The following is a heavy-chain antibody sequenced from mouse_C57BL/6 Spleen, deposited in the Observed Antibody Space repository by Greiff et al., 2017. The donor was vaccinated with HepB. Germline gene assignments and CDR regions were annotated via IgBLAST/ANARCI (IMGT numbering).Heavy chain of an antibody. CDR3: AREGDYYGSSYGFAY. CDR1: GYPITSGYY. J-gene: IGHJ3*01. Sequence: EVQLQQSGPGLVKPSQSLSLTCPVTGYPITSGYYWNWIRQFPGNKLEWMGYISYDGSNNYNPSLKNRISITRDTSKNQFFLKLNSVTTEDTATYYCAREGDYYGSSYGFAYWGQGTLVTVSA. V-gene: IGHV3-6*01. CDR2: ISYDGSN. D-gene: IGHD1-1*01.